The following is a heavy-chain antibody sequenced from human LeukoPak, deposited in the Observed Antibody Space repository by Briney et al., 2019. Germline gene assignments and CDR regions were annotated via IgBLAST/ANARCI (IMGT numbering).Heavy chain of an antibody. CDR3: ARTMLTMQPIVYFDY. J-gene: IGHJ4*02. CDR1: GGSITTGAYY. Sequence: PSQTLSLTCTVSGGSITTGAYYWSWIRQHPGKGLEWIAYISYSGTSDYNASLKSRITMSVDTSKNQFSLKLSSVTAADTAVYYCARTMLTMQPIVYFDYWGQGALVTVSS. V-gene: IGHV4-31*03. CDR2: ISYSGTS. D-gene: IGHD4/OR15-4a*01.